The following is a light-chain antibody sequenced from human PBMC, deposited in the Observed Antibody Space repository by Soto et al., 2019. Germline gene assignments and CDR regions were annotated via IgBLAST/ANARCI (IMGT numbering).Light chain of an antibody. Sequence: QSVLTQSSSASASLGSSVKLTCTLSSGHSTYIIEWHQQQPGKAPRYLMKVEGSGSYNKGSGVPDRSSGSSSGAHRYRTIPNVQFDDEADYSCGTCHNRPWVFGGGTKVTVL. CDR2: VEGSGSY. CDR3: GTCHNRPWV. V-gene: IGLV4-60*02. J-gene: IGLJ3*02. CDR1: SGHSTYI.